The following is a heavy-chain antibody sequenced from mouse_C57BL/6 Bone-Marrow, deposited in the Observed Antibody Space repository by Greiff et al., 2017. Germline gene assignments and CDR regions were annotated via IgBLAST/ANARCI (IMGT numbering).Heavy chain of an antibody. CDR3: ARAGILWLRRAWFAY. J-gene: IGHJ3*01. Sequence: QVQLQQSGTELVTPGASVKLSCKASGYTFTSYWMHWVKQRPGQGLEWIGNINPSNGGTNYNEKFKSKATLTVDKSSSTAYMQRSSLTSEDSAVYYCARAGILWLRRAWFAYWGQGTLVTVSA. D-gene: IGHD2-2*01. CDR2: INPSNGGT. CDR1: GYTFTSYW. V-gene: IGHV1-53*01.